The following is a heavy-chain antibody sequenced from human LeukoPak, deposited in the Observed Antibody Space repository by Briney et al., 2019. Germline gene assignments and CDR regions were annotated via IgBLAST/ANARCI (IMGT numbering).Heavy chain of an antibody. V-gene: IGHV4-4*07. CDR3: ARDGGSYFGSPNFDY. CDR1: SGSISSYY. Sequence: SETLFLTCTVSSGSISSYYWSWIRQPAGKGLEWIGRIYTSGSTNYNPSLKSRVTMSVDTSKNQFSLKLSSVTAADTAVYYCARDGGSYFGSPNFDYWGQGTLVTVSS. D-gene: IGHD1-26*01. CDR2: IYTSGST. J-gene: IGHJ4*02.